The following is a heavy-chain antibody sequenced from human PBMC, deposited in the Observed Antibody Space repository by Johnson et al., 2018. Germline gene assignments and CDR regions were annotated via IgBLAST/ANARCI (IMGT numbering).Heavy chain of an antibody. D-gene: IGHD4-17*01. V-gene: IGHV3-9*01. CDR3: SRNGHDSGDYIYAFDI. J-gene: IGHJ3*02. CDR1: GFTFDDYA. Sequence: VQLVQSGGGLVKPGGSLRLSCAASGFTFDDYAMHWVRQAPGKGLEWVSGISWNSGSIGYADSVKGRFTISRDNSKNTLYLQMNSLGAEDTAVYYCSRNGHDSGDYIYAFDIWGQGTMVTVSS. CDR2: ISWNSGSI.